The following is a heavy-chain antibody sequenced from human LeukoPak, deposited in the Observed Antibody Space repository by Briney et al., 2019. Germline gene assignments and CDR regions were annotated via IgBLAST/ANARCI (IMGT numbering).Heavy chain of an antibody. V-gene: IGHV1-46*01. Sequence: ASVKVSCKASGYTFTSYYMHWVRQAPGQGLEWMGIINPSGGSTSYAQKFQGRVTMTRDTSTSTVYMELSSLRSEDTAVYYCARAHKTIAAAGVGVLGWDYWGQGTLVTVSS. CDR1: GYTFTSYY. D-gene: IGHD6-13*01. J-gene: IGHJ4*02. CDR3: ARAHKTIAAAGVGVLGWDY. CDR2: INPSGGST.